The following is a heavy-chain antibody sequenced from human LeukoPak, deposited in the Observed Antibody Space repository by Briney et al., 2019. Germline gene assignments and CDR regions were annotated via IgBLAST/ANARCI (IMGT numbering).Heavy chain of an antibody. CDR3: ARVWSSSRPFSRDY. CDR1: GGSFSGYY. J-gene: IGHJ4*02. D-gene: IGHD6-13*01. Sequence: PSETLSLTCAVFGGSFSGYYWSWIRQPPGKGLEWIGEINHSGSINYNPTLKSRVTISVDTSKNQFSLKLSSVTAEDTAVYYCARVWSSSRPFSRDYWGQGTLVTVSS. V-gene: IGHV4-34*01. CDR2: INHSGSI.